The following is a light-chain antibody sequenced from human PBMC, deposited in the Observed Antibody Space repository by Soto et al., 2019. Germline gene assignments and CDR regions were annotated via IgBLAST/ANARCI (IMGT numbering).Light chain of an antibody. CDR3: QQYNNWYS. Sequence: EVVLTQSPVTLSLSPGERATLSCRASQSVSNNLAWYQQKPGQAPRRLVYGASTRATGIPARFSGRRSGTEFALHISSVRFEDFAVNYFQQYNNWYSFGHGTRLESK. V-gene: IGKV3-15*01. J-gene: IGKJ2*01. CDR1: QSVSNN. CDR2: GAS.